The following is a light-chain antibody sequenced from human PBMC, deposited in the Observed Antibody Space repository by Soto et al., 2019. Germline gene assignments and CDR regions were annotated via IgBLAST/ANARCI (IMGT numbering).Light chain of an antibody. J-gene: IGKJ4*02. CDR3: QQRSNWPST. CDR1: QSVSGY. CDR2: DAS. V-gene: IGKV3-11*01. Sequence: EIVLIQSPATLSLYPGERATLSCRASQSVSGYLAWYQQKPGQAPRLLMYDASNRATGIPARFSGSGSGTDFTLTISIREPDDVAVYYCQQRSNWPSTFGGVTKVEIK.